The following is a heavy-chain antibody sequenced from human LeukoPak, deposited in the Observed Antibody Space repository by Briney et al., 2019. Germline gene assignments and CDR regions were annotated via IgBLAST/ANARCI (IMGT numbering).Heavy chain of an antibody. CDR3: ATHTGGYNYWWFDI. J-gene: IGHJ5*02. D-gene: IGHD5-24*01. CDR1: GGTFSNYP. Sequence: APVKVSCKASGGTFSNYPIIWVRLAPGRGLECLGGIIPVYGTANYAQMFHGRITLTAQESTATAYMELRRLTSDDTAMYFCATHTGGYNYWWFDIWGQGTQVTVSS. V-gene: IGHV1-69*13. CDR2: IIPVYGTA.